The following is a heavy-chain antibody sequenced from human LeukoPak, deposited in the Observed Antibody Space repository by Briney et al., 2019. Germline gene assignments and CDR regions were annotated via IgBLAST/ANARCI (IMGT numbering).Heavy chain of an antibody. V-gene: IGHV3-53*01. CDR2: IYSGGST. CDR1: GFTVSSNS. J-gene: IGHJ4*02. D-gene: IGHD6-19*01. Sequence: PGGSLRLSCAASGFTVSSNSMSWVRQAPGKGLEWVSVIYSGGSTYYADSVKGRFTISRDNSKNTLYLQMNSLRAEDMAVYYCARELEIAVAGTLGYWGQGTLVTVSS. CDR3: ARELEIAVAGTLGY.